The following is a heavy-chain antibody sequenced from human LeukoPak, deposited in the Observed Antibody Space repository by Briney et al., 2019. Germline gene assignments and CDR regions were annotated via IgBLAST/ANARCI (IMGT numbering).Heavy chain of an antibody. J-gene: IGHJ4*02. V-gene: IGHV3-23*01. D-gene: IGHD7-27*01. Sequence: GGSLRLSCAASGFTFSSYAMSWVRQAPGQGLELVSAISGSGDSTYYADSVKGRCTISRDNSKNTLYLQMNSLRAEDTAVYYCAKDPGHYFDYWGQGTLVTVSS. CDR2: ISGSGDST. CDR1: GFTFSSYA. CDR3: AKDPGHYFDY.